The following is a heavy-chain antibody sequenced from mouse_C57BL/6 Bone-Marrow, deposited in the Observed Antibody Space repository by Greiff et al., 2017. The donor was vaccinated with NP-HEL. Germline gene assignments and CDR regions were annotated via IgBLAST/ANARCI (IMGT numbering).Heavy chain of an antibody. CDR1: GFNIKDDY. D-gene: IGHD3-3*01. V-gene: IGHV14-4*01. J-gene: IGHJ2*01. CDR3: TTAGQDY. Sequence: VQLQQSGAELVRPGASVKLSCTASGFNIKDDYMHWVKQRPEQGLEWIGWIDPENGDTEYASKFQGKATITADTSSNTAYLQLSSLTSEDTAVYYCTTAGQDYWGQGTTLTVSS. CDR2: IDPENGDT.